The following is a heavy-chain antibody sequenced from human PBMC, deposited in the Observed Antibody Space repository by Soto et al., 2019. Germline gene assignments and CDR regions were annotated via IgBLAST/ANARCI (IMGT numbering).Heavy chain of an antibody. CDR3: ARVASCGGPCYSYHPDAFDI. CDR1: GYMFTRYY. CDR2: INPSGGRT. V-gene: IGHV1-46*01. D-gene: IGHD2-21*02. Sequence: QVHLVQTAAQVKRPGASVNISCKASGYMFTRYYIHWVRQAPGQGLQWSGMINPSGGRTKYAQLCQGRATMSSDPSTNTAHLELSSLRSDDTAVFYCARVASCGGPCYSYHPDAFDIWGQGTVVTVSS. J-gene: IGHJ3*02.